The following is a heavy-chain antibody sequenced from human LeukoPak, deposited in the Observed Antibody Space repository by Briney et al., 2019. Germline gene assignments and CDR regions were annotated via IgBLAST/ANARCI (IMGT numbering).Heavy chain of an antibody. D-gene: IGHD3-10*01. V-gene: IGHV4-34*01. CDR1: GGSFSGYY. CDR3: ARSATMVRGVIRWFDP. Sequence: SETLSLTCAVYGGSFSGYYWSWIRQPPGKGLEWIGSIYYSGSTYYNPSLKSRVTISVDTSKNQFSLKLSSVTAADTAVYYCARSATMVRGVIRWFDPWGQGTLVTVSS. CDR2: IYYSGST. J-gene: IGHJ5*02.